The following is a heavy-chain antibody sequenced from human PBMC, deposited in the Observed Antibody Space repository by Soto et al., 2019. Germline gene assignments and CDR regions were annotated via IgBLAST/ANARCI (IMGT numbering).Heavy chain of an antibody. Sequence: MSGGSLRLSCAASGFTFSSYSMNWVRQAPGKGLEWVSSISSSSSYIYYADSVKGRFTISRDNAKNSLYLQMSSLRAEDTAVYYCARIPRNIDILTGYYPYYFDYWGQGTLVTVSS. CDR3: ARIPRNIDILTGYYPYYFDY. D-gene: IGHD3-9*01. J-gene: IGHJ4*02. CDR2: ISSSSSYI. V-gene: IGHV3-21*01. CDR1: GFTFSSYS.